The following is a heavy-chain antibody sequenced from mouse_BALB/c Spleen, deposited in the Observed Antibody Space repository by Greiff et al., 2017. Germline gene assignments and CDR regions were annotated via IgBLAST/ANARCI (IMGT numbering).Heavy chain of an antibody. Sequence: QVQLQQPGAELVRPGASVKLSCKASGYSFTSYWMNWVKQRPGQGLEWIGIIHPSDSETRLNQKFKDKATLTVDKSSSTAYMQLSSPTSEDSAVYYCARSAYGNYVDYFDYWGQGTTLTVSS. D-gene: IGHD2-1*01. CDR2: IHPSDSET. CDR3: ARSAYGNYVDYFDY. V-gene: IGHV1-61*01. CDR1: GYSFTSYW. J-gene: IGHJ2*01.